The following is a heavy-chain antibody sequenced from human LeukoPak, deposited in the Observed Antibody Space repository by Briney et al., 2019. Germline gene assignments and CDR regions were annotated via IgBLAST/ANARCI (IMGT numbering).Heavy chain of an antibody. CDR1: GFTVSSNY. D-gene: IGHD1-26*01. J-gene: IGHJ3*02. Sequence: GGSLRLSCAASGFTVSSNYMSWVRQAPGKGLVWVSVIYSGGSTYYADSVKGRFTISRDNSKNTLYLQMNSLRAEDTAVYYCATYSGSYLGDAFDIWGQGTMVTVSS. V-gene: IGHV3-66*02. CDR2: IYSGGST. CDR3: ATYSGSYLGDAFDI.